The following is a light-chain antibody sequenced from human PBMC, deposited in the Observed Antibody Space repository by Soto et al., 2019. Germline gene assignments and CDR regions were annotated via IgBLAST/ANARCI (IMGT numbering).Light chain of an antibody. CDR2: ANN. Sequence: QSLLTQPPSVSGAPGQRVTISCTGRSSNIGANYDVHWYQQRPGSAPKLLIFANNNRPSGVPDRFSGSKSGTSASLAITGLQAEDEGDYYCQSYDNTLSARYVLGTGTKLTVL. J-gene: IGLJ1*01. V-gene: IGLV1-40*01. CDR3: QSYDNTLSARYV. CDR1: SSNIGANYD.